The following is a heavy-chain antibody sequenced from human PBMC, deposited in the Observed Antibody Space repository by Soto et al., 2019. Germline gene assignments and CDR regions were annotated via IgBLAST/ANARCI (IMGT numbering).Heavy chain of an antibody. J-gene: IGHJ6*02. CDR1: GYSFTSYW. CDR3: ARPYCSGGSCYFYYGMDV. Sequence: PGESLKISCKGSGYSFTSYWISWVRQMPGKGLEWMGRIDPSDSYTNYSPSFQGHVTISADKSISTAHLQWSSLKASDTAMYYCARPYCSGGSCYFYYGMDVWGQGTTVTVSS. V-gene: IGHV5-10-1*01. D-gene: IGHD2-15*01. CDR2: IDPSDSYT.